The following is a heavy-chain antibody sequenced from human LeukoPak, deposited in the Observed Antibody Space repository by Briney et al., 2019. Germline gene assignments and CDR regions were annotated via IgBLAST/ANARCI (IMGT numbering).Heavy chain of an antibody. CDR1: GGYISSSSYY. CDR3: ARHFDY. V-gene: IGHV4-39*01. J-gene: IGHJ4*02. Sequence: SETLSLTCTVFGGYISSSSYYWGWIRQPPGKGLEWIGSIYYSGSTYYNPSLKSRVTISVDTSKNQFSLNLSSVTAADTAVYYCARHFDYWGQGTLVTVSS. CDR2: IYYSGST.